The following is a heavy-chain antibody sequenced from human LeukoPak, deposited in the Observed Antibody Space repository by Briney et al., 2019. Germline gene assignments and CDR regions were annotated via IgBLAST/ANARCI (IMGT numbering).Heavy chain of an antibody. V-gene: IGHV3-30-3*01. CDR2: FSYDGSSA. D-gene: IGHD4-23*01. Sequence: GRSLRLSCAASGFSFSYYSMHWARQAPGKGLEWVAIFSYDGSSAYYADSVKGRFTISRDNSKSTLYLQMNSLIVEDTALYYCARDPSGGYFDYWGQGTLVTVSS. J-gene: IGHJ4*02. CDR1: GFSFSYYS. CDR3: ARDPSGGYFDY.